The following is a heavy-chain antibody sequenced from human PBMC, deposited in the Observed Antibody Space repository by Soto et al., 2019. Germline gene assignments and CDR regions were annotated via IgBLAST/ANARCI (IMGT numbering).Heavy chain of an antibody. Sequence: PSETLSLTCSVSGDSIRNYYWTWVRQPAGKGLEWVGRIYSSGSSNFNPSLKSRLSMSVDTSKNQLSLNLKSVTAADTALYYCVREYSGFEGNWFDPWGQGTLVTVSS. CDR1: GDSIRNYY. V-gene: IGHV4-4*07. CDR3: VREYSGFEGNWFDP. D-gene: IGHD5-12*01. J-gene: IGHJ5*02. CDR2: IYSSGSS.